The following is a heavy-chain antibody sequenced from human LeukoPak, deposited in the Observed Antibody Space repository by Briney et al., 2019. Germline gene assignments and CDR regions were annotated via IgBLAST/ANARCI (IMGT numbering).Heavy chain of an antibody. CDR3: PRVIIVGATGI. J-gene: IGHJ3*02. CDR1: RVTVSSNY. V-gene: IGHV3-48*01. Sequence: GGSLRLSCAAPRVTVSSNYMSWVRQAPGKGLEWVSYISRGGSTVHYADSVKGRFTISRDNAKNSLYLQMSRLRAEETAVYYCPRVIIVGATGIWGQGTMVTVSS. D-gene: IGHD1-26*01. CDR2: ISRGGSTV.